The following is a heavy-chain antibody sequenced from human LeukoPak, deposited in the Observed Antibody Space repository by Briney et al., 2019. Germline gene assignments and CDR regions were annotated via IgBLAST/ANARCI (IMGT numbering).Heavy chain of an antibody. Sequence: GGSLRLSCAASGFTFNSYAMSWVRQAPGRGLEWVPAISGSGGSTYYADSVKGRFTISRDNSKNTLYLQMNSLRAEDTAVYYCATRERWLQYDYWGQGTLVTVSS. CDR2: ISGSGGST. V-gene: IGHV3-23*01. J-gene: IGHJ4*02. CDR1: GFTFNSYA. CDR3: ATRERWLQYDY. D-gene: IGHD5-24*01.